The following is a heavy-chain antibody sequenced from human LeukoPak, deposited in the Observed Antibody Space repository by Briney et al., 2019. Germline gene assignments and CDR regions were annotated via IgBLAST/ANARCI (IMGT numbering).Heavy chain of an antibody. CDR1: GITFSNAW. D-gene: IGHD1-1*01. CDR3: ATYRWYSDY. V-gene: IGHV3-15*01. Sequence: PGGSLRLSCAASGITFSNAWMSWVRQAPGKGLEWVGRTKSKSDGETTDYAAPVKGRFTISRDDPKNTLYLQMNSLKTEDTAMYYCATYRWYSDYWGQGVLVTVSS. J-gene: IGHJ4*02. CDR2: TKSKSDGETT.